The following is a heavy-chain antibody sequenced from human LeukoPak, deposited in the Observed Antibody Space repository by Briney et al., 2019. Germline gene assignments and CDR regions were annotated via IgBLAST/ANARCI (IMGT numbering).Heavy chain of an antibody. Sequence: PGGSLKLSCAASGFTFSGSAMHWVRQASGKGLEWVGRIRSKANSYATAYAASVKGRFTISRDDSKNTAYLQMNSLKTEDTAVYYCTRLPIAAAGTRDYWGQGTLVTVPS. CDR2: IRSKANSYAT. J-gene: IGHJ4*02. V-gene: IGHV3-73*01. D-gene: IGHD6-13*01. CDR1: GFTFSGSA. CDR3: TRLPIAAAGTRDY.